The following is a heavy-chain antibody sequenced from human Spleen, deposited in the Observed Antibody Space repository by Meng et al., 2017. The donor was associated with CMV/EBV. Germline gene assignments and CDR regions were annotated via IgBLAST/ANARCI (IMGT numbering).Heavy chain of an antibody. CDR1: GFTFGSHW. J-gene: IGHJ6*02. CDR2: ISALDDTA. Sequence: SLKISCAASGFTFGSHWMSWVRQSAEKGLECVALISALDDTAYYADSMKGRFTISRDNSKNSLYLQMNSLRAEDTAVYYCARSRGGDDYGMDVWGQGTTVTVSS. CDR3: ARSRGGDDYGMDV. D-gene: IGHD2-21*02. V-gene: IGHV3-48*03.